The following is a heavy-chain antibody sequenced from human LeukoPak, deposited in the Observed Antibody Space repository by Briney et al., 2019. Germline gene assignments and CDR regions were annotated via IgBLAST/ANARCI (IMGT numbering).Heavy chain of an antibody. D-gene: IGHD3-3*01. V-gene: IGHV4-31*03. Sequence: PSETLSLTCTVSGGSISSGGYYWSWTRQHPGKGLEWIGYIYYSGSTYYNPSLKSRVTISVDTSKNQFSLKLSSVTAADTAVYYCAREHDFRFDPWGQGTLVTVSS. CDR2: IYYSGST. CDR3: AREHDFRFDP. J-gene: IGHJ5*02. CDR1: GGSISSGGYY.